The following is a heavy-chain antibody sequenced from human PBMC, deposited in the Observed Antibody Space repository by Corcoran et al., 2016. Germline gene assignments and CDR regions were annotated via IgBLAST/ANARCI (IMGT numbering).Heavy chain of an antibody. D-gene: IGHD6-19*01. J-gene: IGHJ4*02. CDR2: INPNSGGT. V-gene: IGHV1-2*02. CDR1: GYTFTGYY. CDR3: ARDSSGWSVADY. Sequence: QVQLVQSGAEVKKPGASVKVSCKASGYTFTGYYMHWVRQAPGQGLEWMGWINPNSGGTNYAPKFQGRVTMTRDTSISTAYMELSRLRSDDTAVYYCARDSSGWSVADYCGQGTLVTVSS.